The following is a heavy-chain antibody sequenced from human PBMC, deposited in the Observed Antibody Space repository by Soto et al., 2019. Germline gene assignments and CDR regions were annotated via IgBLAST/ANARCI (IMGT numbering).Heavy chain of an antibody. Sequence: QVQLVQSGAEVKKPGSSVNVSCKASGGTFSSYAISWVRQAPGQGLEWMGGIIPIFGTANYAQKFQGRVTITADESTSTAYMELGSLRSEDTAVYYCARASRYSYGYGAFDYWGQGSLVTVSS. CDR2: IIPIFGTA. J-gene: IGHJ4*02. V-gene: IGHV1-69*01. CDR3: ARASRYSYGYGAFDY. CDR1: GGTFSSYA. D-gene: IGHD5-18*01.